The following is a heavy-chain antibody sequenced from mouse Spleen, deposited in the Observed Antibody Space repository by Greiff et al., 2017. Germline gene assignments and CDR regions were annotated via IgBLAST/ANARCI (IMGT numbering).Heavy chain of an antibody. Sequence: EVMLVESGGGLVQPGGSLKLSCAASGFTFSSYGMSWVRQTPDKRLELVATINSNGGSTYYPDSVKGRFTIPRDNAKNTLYLQMSSLKSEDTAMYYCARDQDGSNFDYWGQGTTLTVSS. V-gene: IGHV5-6-3*01. D-gene: IGHD1-1*01. J-gene: IGHJ2*01. CDR3: ARDQDGSNFDY. CDR2: INSNGGST. CDR1: GFTFSSYG.